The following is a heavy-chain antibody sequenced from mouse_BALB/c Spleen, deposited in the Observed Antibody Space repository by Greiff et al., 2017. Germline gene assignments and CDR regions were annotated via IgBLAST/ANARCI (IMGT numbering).Heavy chain of an antibody. CDR2: ISYSGST. CDR1: GYSITCDYA. V-gene: IGHV3-2*02. CDR3: ASRITTVVAKGRYFDY. D-gene: IGHD1-1*01. Sequence: EVKVEESGPGLVKPSQSLSLTCTVTGYSITCDYAWNWIRQFPGNKLEWMGYISYSGSTSYNPSLKSRISITRDTSKNQFFLQLNSVTTEDTATYYCASRITTVVAKGRYFDYWGQGTTLTVSS. J-gene: IGHJ2*01.